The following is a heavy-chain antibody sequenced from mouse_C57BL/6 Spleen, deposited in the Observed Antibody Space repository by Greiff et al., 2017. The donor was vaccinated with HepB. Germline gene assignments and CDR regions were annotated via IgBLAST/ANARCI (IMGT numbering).Heavy chain of an antibody. V-gene: IGHV1-26*01. CDR2: INPNNGGT. Sequence: EVQLQQSGPELVKPGASVKISCKASGYTFTDYYMNWVKQSHGKSLEWIGDINPNNGGTSYNQKFKGKATLTVDKSSSTAYMELRSLTSEDSAVYYCDGELPYFDYWGQGTTLTVSS. J-gene: IGHJ2*01. D-gene: IGHD1-1*01. CDR3: DGELPYFDY. CDR1: GYTFTDYY.